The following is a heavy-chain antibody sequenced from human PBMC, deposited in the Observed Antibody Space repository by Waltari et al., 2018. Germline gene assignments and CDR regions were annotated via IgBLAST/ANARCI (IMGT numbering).Heavy chain of an antibody. CDR1: GFTLSSYA. J-gene: IGHJ4*02. V-gene: IGHV3-23*01. Sequence: EVQLLESGGGLVQPGGSLRLSCAASGFTLSSYALTWVGQAPGKGLEWVSAISGSGGSTYYADSVKGRFTISRDNSKNTLYLQMNSLRAEDTAVYYCAKDERGDYGPHPFYWGQGTLVTVSS. D-gene: IGHD4-17*01. CDR3: AKDERGDYGPHPFY. CDR2: ISGSGGST.